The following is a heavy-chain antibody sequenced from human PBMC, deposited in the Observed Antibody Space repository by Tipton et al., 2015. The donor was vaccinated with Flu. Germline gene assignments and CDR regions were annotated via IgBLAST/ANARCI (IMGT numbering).Heavy chain of an antibody. CDR3: ARRDYSNYVSDPKSWFDP. D-gene: IGHD4-11*01. J-gene: IGHJ5*02. CDR2: IYHSGSP. V-gene: IGHV4-30-2*01. Sequence: TLSLTCTVSGGFITSGGYAWTWIRQPPGKGLEWIGFIYHSGSPYYNMSLRGRVTISVDRSKNQFSLKMKSVTAADMAVYYCARRDYSNYVSDPKSWFDPWGQGALVAVSS. CDR1: GGFITSGGYA.